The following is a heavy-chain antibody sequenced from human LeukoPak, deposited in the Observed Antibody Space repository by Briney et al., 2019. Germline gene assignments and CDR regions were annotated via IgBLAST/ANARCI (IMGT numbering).Heavy chain of an antibody. CDR1: GFTFSSYG. J-gene: IGHJ4*02. CDR3: AKDRGYGLVDY. V-gene: IGHV3-30*18. Sequence: GGSLRLSCAASGFTFSSYGMHWVRQAPGNGLEWVAVISYDGSNKYYADSVKGRFTISRDNSKNTLYLQMNSLRAEDTAVYYCAKDRGYGLVDYWGQGTLVTVSS. CDR2: ISYDGSNK. D-gene: IGHD5-12*01.